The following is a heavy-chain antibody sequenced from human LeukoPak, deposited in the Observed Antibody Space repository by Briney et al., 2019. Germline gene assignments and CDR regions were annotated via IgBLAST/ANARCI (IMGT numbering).Heavy chain of an antibody. CDR3: ARDADSSSWSMYYYYGMDV. Sequence: GGSLRLSCAASGFTFSSYSMNWVRQAPGKGLEWVSSISSSSVYIYYIDSVKGRFTISRDNAKNSLYLQMNSLRAEDTAVYYCARDADSSSWSMYYYYGMDVWGQGTTVTVSS. J-gene: IGHJ6*02. CDR1: GFTFSSYS. V-gene: IGHV3-21*01. CDR2: ISSSSVYI. D-gene: IGHD6-13*01.